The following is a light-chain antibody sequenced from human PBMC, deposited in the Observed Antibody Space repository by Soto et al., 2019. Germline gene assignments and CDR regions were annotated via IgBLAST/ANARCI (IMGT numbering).Light chain of an antibody. J-gene: IGKJ5*01. Sequence: DIQMTQSPSSLSASVGDRVTITCQASQDISCYLNLYQQKPGKAPNLLIYAASSLQSGVPPRFSGSGSGTGFTLTISSLQPEDFALYYCQQTYRIPPTFGQGTRLEI. CDR2: AAS. V-gene: IGKV1-39*01. CDR3: QQTYRIPPT. CDR1: QDISCY.